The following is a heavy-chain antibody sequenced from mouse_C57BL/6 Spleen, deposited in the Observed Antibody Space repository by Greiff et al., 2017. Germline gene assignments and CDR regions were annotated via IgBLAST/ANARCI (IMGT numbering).Heavy chain of an antibody. J-gene: IGHJ3*01. CDR3: ARGDGSSYDWFAY. D-gene: IGHD1-1*01. Sequence: QVQLQQPGAELVMPGASVKLSCKASGYTFTSYWMHWVKQRPGPGLEWIGEIDPSDSYTNYNQKFKGKSTLTVDKSSSTAYMQLSSLTSEDSAVYYCARGDGSSYDWFAYWGQGTLVTVSA. V-gene: IGHV1-69*01. CDR2: IDPSDSYT. CDR1: GYTFTSYW.